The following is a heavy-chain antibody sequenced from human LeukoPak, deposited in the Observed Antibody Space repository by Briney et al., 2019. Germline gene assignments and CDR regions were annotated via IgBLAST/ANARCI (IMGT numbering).Heavy chain of an antibody. J-gene: IGHJ3*02. Sequence: ASVKVSCKASGGTFSSYAISWVRQAPGQGLEWMGGIIPIFGTANYAQKFQGRVTIISDKSTSTAYMELSSLRSEDTAVYYCARDFLPGYCSGGSCYGSDAFDIWGQGTMVTVSS. V-gene: IGHV1-69*06. CDR2: IIPIFGTA. CDR1: GGTFSSYA. D-gene: IGHD2-15*01. CDR3: ARDFLPGYCSGGSCYGSDAFDI.